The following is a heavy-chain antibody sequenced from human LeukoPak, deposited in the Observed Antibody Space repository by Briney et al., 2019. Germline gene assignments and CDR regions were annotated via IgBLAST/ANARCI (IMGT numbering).Heavy chain of an antibody. J-gene: IGHJ6*02. CDR2: ISAYNGNT. D-gene: IGHD5-18*01. V-gene: IGHV1-18*01. Sequence: GASVKVSCKASGYTFTSYGISWVRQAPGQGLEWMGWISAYNGNTNYAQKLQGRVTMTTDTSTSTAYMELRSLRSDDTAVYYCARARYSYDYYYGMDVWGQGTTVTVSS. CDR1: GYTFTSYG. CDR3: ARARYSYDYYYGMDV.